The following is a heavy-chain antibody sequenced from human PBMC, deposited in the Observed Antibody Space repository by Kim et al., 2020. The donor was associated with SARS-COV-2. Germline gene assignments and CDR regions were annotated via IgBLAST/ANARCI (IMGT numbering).Heavy chain of an antibody. CDR1: GFTFSSYS. Sequence: GGSLRLSCAASGFTFSSYSMNWVRQAPGKGLEWVSSISSSSSYIYYADSVKGRFTISRDNAKNSLYLQMNSLRAEDTAVYYCARDEGADGEVYGDYASIGYCYYGMDVWGQGTTVTVSS. CDR3: ARDEGADGEVYGDYASIGYCYYGMDV. D-gene: IGHD4-17*01. V-gene: IGHV3-21*01. CDR2: ISSSSSYI. J-gene: IGHJ6*02.